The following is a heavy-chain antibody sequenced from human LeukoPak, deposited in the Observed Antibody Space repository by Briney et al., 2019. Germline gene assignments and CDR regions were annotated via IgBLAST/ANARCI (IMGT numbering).Heavy chain of an antibody. CDR2: IIPIFGTA. CDR1: GGTFSSYA. CDR3: ARAEAIGGYSSSWSL. Sequence: ASVKVSCKASGGTFSSYAISWVRRAPGQGLEWMGGIIPIFGTANYAQKFQGRVTITTDESTSTAYMELSSLRSEDTAVYYCARAEAIGGYSSSWSLWGQGTLVTVSS. V-gene: IGHV1-69*05. D-gene: IGHD6-13*01. J-gene: IGHJ4*02.